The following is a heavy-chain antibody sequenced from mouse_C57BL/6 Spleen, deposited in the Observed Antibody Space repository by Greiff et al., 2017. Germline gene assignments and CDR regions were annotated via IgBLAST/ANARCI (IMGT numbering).Heavy chain of an antibody. CDR1: GFTFSDYG. J-gene: IGHJ4*01. V-gene: IGHV5-17*01. CDR3: AKGGSNYLYYAMDY. D-gene: IGHD2-5*01. CDR2: ISSGSSTI. Sequence: EVQLQQSGGGLVKPGGSLKLSCAASGFTFSDYGMHWVRQAPEKGLEWVAYISSGSSTIYYADTVKGRFTISRDNAKNTLFLQMTSLRSEDTAMYYCAKGGSNYLYYAMDYWGQGTSVTVSS.